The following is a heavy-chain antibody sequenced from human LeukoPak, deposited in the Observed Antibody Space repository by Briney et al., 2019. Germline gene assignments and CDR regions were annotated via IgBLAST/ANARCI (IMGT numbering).Heavy chain of an antibody. CDR2: INSNGAKA. J-gene: IGHJ4*02. Sequence: GGSLRLSCAASGFTFSIYAMSWVRQAPGKGLEWVSLINSNGAKAHYADSVKGRFTISRANSKNTLSLQMNSLRADDTAIYFCVRDRGSGLYYMDCWGQGTLVTVSS. CDR3: VRDRGSGLYYMDC. D-gene: IGHD6-19*01. CDR1: GFTFSIYA. V-gene: IGHV3-23*01.